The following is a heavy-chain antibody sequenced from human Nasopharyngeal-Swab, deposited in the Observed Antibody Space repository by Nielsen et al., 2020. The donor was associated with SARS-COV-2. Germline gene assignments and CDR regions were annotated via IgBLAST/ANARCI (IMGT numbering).Heavy chain of an antibody. Sequence: GGSLRLSCAASGFTFSSYAMSWVRQAPGKGLEWVSAISGSGGSTYYADSVKGRFTIPRDNSKNTLYLQMNSLRAEDMAVYYCAKGLAYCGGDCYSGFDYWGQGTLVTVSS. J-gene: IGHJ4*02. D-gene: IGHD2-21*02. CDR2: ISGSGGST. CDR1: GFTFSSYA. CDR3: AKGLAYCGGDCYSGFDY. V-gene: IGHV3-23*01.